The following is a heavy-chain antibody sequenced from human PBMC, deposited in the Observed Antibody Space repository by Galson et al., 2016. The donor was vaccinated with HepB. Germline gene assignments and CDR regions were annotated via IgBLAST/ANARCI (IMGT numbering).Heavy chain of an antibody. CDR2: ITPIFGTA. D-gene: IGHD4-17*01. J-gene: IGHJ4*02. CDR1: GGTFSSYS. V-gene: IGHV1-69*13. Sequence: SVKVSCKASGGTFSSYSTSWLRQAPGQGLEWMGGITPIFGTANYAQKFQGRVTITADESTNTAYMELSSLRSEDTAIYFCARSGPTYGLYYLDYWGQGTLVTVSS. CDR3: ARSGPTYGLYYLDY.